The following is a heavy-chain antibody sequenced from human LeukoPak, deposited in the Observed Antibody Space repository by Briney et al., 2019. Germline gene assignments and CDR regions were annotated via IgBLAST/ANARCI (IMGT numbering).Heavy chain of an antibody. D-gene: IGHD1-1*01. CDR3: ARAGKSRTAHGMDV. J-gene: IGHJ6*04. CDR2: IYYSGST. Sequence: PSETLSLTCTVSGGSISSYYWIWIRQPPGKGLEWIGYIYYSGSTNYNPSLKSRVTISVDTSKNQFSLKLSSVTAADTAVYYCARAGKSRTAHGMDVWGKGTTVTVSS. V-gene: IGHV4-59*01. CDR1: GGSISSYY.